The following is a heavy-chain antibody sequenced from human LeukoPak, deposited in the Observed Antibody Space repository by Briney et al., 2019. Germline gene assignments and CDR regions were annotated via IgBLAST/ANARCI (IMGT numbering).Heavy chain of an antibody. CDR2: INPSGGST. J-gene: IGHJ6*03. CDR1: GYTFTSYH. V-gene: IGHV1-46*01. D-gene: IGHD3-10*01. Sequence: GASVTVSCKASGYTFTSYHMHWVRQAPGQGLEWMGIINPSGGSTSYAQKFQGRVTMTRDMSTSTIYMELSSLRAEDTGIYYCASLRRQYYYYMDIWGKGTTVIVS. CDR3: ASLRRQYYYYMDI.